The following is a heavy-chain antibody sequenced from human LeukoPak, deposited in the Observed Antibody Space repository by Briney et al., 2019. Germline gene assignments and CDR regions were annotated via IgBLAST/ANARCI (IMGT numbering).Heavy chain of an antibody. D-gene: IGHD5-18*01. V-gene: IGHV4-59*01. J-gene: IGHJ4*02. CDR2: MYYSGST. Sequence: PSETLSLTCTVSGGSISSYDWSWIRQPRGKGLEWIGYMYYSGSTNYNPSLKSRVTISVDTSKNQFSLKLSSVTAADTAVYYCAREIPPFIYSYGYKYYFDYWGQGTLVTVSS. CDR1: GGSISSYD. CDR3: AREIPPFIYSYGYKYYFDY.